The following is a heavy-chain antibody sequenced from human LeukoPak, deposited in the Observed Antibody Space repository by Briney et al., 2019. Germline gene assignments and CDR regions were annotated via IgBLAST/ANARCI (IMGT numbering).Heavy chain of an antibody. V-gene: IGHV4-59*01. CDR1: GGSISSYY. J-gene: IGHJ4*02. D-gene: IGHD2-2*01. Sequence: SETLSLTCTVSGGSISSYYWSWIRQPPGKGLEWIGYIYYSGSTNYNPSLKSRVTISVDTSKNQFSLKLSSVTAADTAVYYCARARYCSSTSCYPTPYYFDYWGQGTLVTVPS. CDR3: ARARYCSSTSCYPTPYYFDY. CDR2: IYYSGST.